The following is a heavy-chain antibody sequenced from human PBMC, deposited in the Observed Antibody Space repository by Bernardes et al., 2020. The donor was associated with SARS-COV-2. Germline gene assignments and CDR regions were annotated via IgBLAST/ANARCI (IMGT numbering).Heavy chain of an antibody. Sequence: ETLSLTCVVYGGSFSGYYWTWIRQSPEKGLEWIGEINQSGSPNYNPSLKGRAAMSIDTSKNQFSLKLSSVTAADTAVYYCAKGGPYKWNYRLSWGHGTLVTVSS. V-gene: IGHV4-34*01. CDR1: GGSFSGYY. CDR3: AKGGPYKWNYRLS. CDR2: INQSGSP. D-gene: IGHD1-7*01. J-gene: IGHJ4*01.